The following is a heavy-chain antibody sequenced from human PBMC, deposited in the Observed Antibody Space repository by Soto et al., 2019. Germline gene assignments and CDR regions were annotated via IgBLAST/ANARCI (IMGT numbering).Heavy chain of an antibody. Sequence: ASVKVSCKVSGYTLTELSMHWVRQAPGKGLEWMGGFDPEDGETIYAQKFQGRVTMTEDTSTDTAYMELSSLRAEDTAMYYCARQHTQDFDWLLPNPSTIDYWGQGTLVTVSS. V-gene: IGHV1-24*01. CDR3: ARQHTQDFDWLLPNPSTIDY. J-gene: IGHJ4*02. CDR2: FDPEDGET. D-gene: IGHD3-9*01. CDR1: GYTLTELS.